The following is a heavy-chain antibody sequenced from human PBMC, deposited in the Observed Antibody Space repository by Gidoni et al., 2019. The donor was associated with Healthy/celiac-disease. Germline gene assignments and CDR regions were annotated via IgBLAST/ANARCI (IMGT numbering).Heavy chain of an antibody. CDR2: IGYDGSKK. J-gene: IGHJ4*02. D-gene: IGHD2-2*01. V-gene: IGHV3-33*01. CDR3: ARGGEYQLLGLDY. CDR1: GFAFSSYG. Sequence: QVQLVESGGGVVQPGRSLRLSCAAPGFAFSSYGMHWVRQAPGKGREWVAVIGYDGSKKYYADSVKGRFTISRDNSKNTLYLQMNSLRAEDTAVYYCARGGEYQLLGLDYWGQGTLVTVSS.